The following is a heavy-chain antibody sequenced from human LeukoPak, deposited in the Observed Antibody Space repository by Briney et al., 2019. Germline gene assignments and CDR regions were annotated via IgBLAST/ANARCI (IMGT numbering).Heavy chain of an antibody. D-gene: IGHD5-12*01. CDR1: GFTFSSYW. CDR3: AKDIGGYEGDYFDY. J-gene: IGHJ4*02. Sequence: GGSLRLSCAASGFTFSSYWMHWVRQAPGKGLVWVSRIHPDGIATNYADSVQGRFTISRDNSKNTLYLQMNSLRAEDTAVYYCAKDIGGYEGDYFDYWGQGTLVTVSS. V-gene: IGHV3-74*01. CDR2: IHPDGIAT.